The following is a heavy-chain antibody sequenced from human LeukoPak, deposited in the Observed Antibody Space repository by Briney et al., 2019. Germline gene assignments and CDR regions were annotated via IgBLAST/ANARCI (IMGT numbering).Heavy chain of an antibody. CDR1: GFTFDDYG. CDR2: INWNGGST. D-gene: IGHD6-25*01. V-gene: IGHV3-20*04. J-gene: IGHJ6*03. CDR3: ARVAASYYYYYMDV. Sequence: GGSLRLPCAASGFTFDDYGMSWVRQAPGKGLEWVSGINWNGGSTGYADSVKGRFTISRDNAKNSLYLQMNSLRAEDTALYYCARVAASYYYYYMDVWGKGTTVTVSS.